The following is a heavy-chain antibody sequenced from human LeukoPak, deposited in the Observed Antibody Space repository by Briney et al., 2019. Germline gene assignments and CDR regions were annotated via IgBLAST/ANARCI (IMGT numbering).Heavy chain of an antibody. V-gene: IGHV3-7*03. CDR2: INEDGSEK. CDR1: GFTFGTYW. Sequence: GGSLRLSCIGSGFTFGTYWMTWVRQAPGKGLEWVANINEDGSEKHYVGSVEGRFTISSDNAKNSVYLQMSSLRAEDMAVYYCARDLPDYWGQGTLVTVSS. CDR3: ARDLPDY. J-gene: IGHJ4*02.